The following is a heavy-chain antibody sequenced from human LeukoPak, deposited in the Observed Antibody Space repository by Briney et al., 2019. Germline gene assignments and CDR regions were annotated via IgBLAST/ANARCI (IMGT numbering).Heavy chain of an antibody. V-gene: IGHV1-18*01. CDR1: GYTLTELS. CDR3: ARGEDVVVPAAPPGDFDY. J-gene: IGHJ4*02. Sequence: GASVKVSCKVSGYTLTELSMHWVRQAPGQGLEWMGWISAYNGNTNYAQKLQGRVTMTTDTSTSTAYMELRSLRSDDTAVYYCARGEDVVVPAAPPGDFDYWGQGTLVTVSS. CDR2: ISAYNGNT. D-gene: IGHD2-2*01.